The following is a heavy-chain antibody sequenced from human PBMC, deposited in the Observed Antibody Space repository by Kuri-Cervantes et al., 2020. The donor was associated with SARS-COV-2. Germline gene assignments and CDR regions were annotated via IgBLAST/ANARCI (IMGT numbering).Heavy chain of an antibody. D-gene: IGHD3-3*01. J-gene: IGHJ4*02. CDR1: GYSFTSYW. CDR3: ARTTIFGVVILDY. Sequence: KVSCKGSGYSFTSYWIGWVRQMPGKGLEWMGIIYRGDSDTRYSPSFQGQVTISADKSISTAYLQWSSLKASDTAMYYCARTTIFGVVILDYWGQGTLVTVSS. V-gene: IGHV5-51*01. CDR2: IYRGDSDT.